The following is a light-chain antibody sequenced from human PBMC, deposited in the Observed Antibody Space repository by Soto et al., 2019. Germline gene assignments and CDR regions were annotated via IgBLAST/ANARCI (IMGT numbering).Light chain of an antibody. CDR2: DAS. CDR3: QHRSNWPPWT. Sequence: EIVLTQSPATLSLSPGERATLSCRASQSVSTYLAWYQQKPGQAPRLLIFDASNRATGIPARFSGSGSGTDFTLTIRSLEPDDFAVYYCQHRSNWPPWTFGQGTKVEIK. J-gene: IGKJ1*01. CDR1: QSVSTY. V-gene: IGKV3-11*01.